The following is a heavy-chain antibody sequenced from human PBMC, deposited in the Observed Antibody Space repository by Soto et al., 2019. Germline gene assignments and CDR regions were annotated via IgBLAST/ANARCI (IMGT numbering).Heavy chain of an antibody. CDR3: AGDLRRGENYGWFLP. J-gene: IGHJ5*02. V-gene: IGHV3-23*01. CDR2: ISVSGHRT. CDR1: GFTFGTSG. D-gene: IGHD4-17*01. Sequence: EVQLLESGGGLEQPGGSLRLSCAASGFTFGTSGMSWVRQAPGKGLEWVSSISVSGHRTYYADSVRARFTISRDNSKTTLFLQMNSLSAEDTAIYYCAGDLRRGENYGWFLPWGQGALVTVSS.